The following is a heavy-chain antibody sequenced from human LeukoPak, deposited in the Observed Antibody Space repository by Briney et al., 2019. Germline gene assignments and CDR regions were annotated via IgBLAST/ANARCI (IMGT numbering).Heavy chain of an antibody. D-gene: IGHD6-13*01. J-gene: IGHJ4*02. CDR1: GFTFSSYS. V-gene: IGHV3-48*01. CDR3: AKGPKQLVFVRGYYFDD. CDR2: ISSLSGTI. Sequence: GGSLRLSCAASGFTFSSYSMNWVRQAPGEGLEWVSYISSLSGTIYYADSVKGRFTISRDNAKNSLYLQMDSLRAEDTAVFYCAKGPKQLVFVRGYYFDDWGQGTLVTVSS.